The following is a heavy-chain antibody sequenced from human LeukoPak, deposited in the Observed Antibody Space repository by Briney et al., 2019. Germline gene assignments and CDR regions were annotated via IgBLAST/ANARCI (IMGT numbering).Heavy chain of an antibody. J-gene: IGHJ4*02. CDR1: GFTFSDYY. D-gene: IGHD5-18*01. CDR2: ISSSSSYI. CDR3: ARDENGIQLWPQPGFDY. V-gene: IGHV3-11*06. Sequence: GGSLRLSCAASGFTFSDYYMSWIRQAPGKGLEWVSSISSSSSYIYYADSVKGRFTISRDNAKNSLYLQMNSLRAEDTAVYYCARDENGIQLWPQPGFDYWGQGTLVTVSS.